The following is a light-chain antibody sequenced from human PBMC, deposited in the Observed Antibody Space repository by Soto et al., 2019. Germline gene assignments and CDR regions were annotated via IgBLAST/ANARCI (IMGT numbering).Light chain of an antibody. Sequence: EIVMTQSPATLSVSPGERATLSCRASQSVSSDLAWYHQKPGQAPRLLIYGASSRATGIPDRFSGSGSGTDFTLTISRLEPEDFAVYFCQQYNNLPPDTFGQGTRLEI. CDR3: QQYNNLPPDT. V-gene: IGKV3D-15*01. CDR1: QSVSSD. J-gene: IGKJ5*01. CDR2: GAS.